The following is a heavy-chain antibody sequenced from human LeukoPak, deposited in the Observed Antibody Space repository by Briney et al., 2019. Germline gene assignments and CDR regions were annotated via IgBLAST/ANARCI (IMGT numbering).Heavy chain of an antibody. D-gene: IGHD3-22*01. Sequence: GSLRLSCAASGFIFSSYAMSWVRQPPGKGLEWIGEINHSGSTNYNPSLKSRVTISVDTSKNQFSLKLSSVTAADTAVYYCAGGRYDGGLDYWGRGTLVTVSS. V-gene: IGHV4-34*08. J-gene: IGHJ4*02. CDR1: GFIFSSYA. CDR3: AGGRYDGGLDY. CDR2: INHSGST.